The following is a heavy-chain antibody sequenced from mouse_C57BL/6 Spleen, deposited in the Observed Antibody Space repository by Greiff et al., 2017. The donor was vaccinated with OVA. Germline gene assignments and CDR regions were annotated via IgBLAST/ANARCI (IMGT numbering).Heavy chain of an antibody. CDR3: ARETTVVEGWFAY. CDR2: ISSGSSTI. Sequence: EVKLVESGGGLVKPGGSLKLSCAASGFTFSDYGMHWVRQAPEKGLEWVAYISSGSSTIYYADTVKGRFTISRDNAKNTLFLQMTSLRSEDTAMYYCARETTVVEGWFAYWGQGTLVTVSA. D-gene: IGHD1-1*01. V-gene: IGHV5-17*01. J-gene: IGHJ3*01. CDR1: GFTFSDYG.